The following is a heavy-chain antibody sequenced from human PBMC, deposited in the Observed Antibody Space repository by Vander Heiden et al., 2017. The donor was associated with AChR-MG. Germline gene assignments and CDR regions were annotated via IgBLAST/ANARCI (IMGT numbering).Heavy chain of an antibody. CDR1: GGSISSYH. D-gene: IGHD3-22*01. CDR2: IYTSGST. CDR3: ARYRSYDSSGYGGLFDY. V-gene: IGHV4-4*07. Sequence: QVQLQESGPGLVKPSETLSLTCTVPGGSISSYHWSWIRQPAGKGLEWIGRIYTSGSTNYNPSLKSRVTMSVDTSKNQFSLKLSSVTAADTAVYYCARYRSYDSSGYGGLFDYWGQGTLVTVSS. J-gene: IGHJ4*02.